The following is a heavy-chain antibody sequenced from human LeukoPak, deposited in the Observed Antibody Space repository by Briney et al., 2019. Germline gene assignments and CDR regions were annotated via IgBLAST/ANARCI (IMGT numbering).Heavy chain of an antibody. CDR1: GFTFSTYS. CDR3: ALGVQWLVTFDY. J-gene: IGHJ4*02. D-gene: IGHD6-19*01. V-gene: IGHV3-48*01. CDR2: ISSGSSSI. Sequence: GGSLRLSCVASGFTFSTYSMNWVRQAPGKGLEWVSYISSGSSSIYYADSVKGRFTISRDNSKNTLFLQMSSLRAEDTAVYYCALGVQWLVTFDYWGQGTLVTVSS.